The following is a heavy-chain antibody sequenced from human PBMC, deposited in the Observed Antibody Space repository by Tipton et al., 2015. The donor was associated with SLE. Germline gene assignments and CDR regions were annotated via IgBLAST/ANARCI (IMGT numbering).Heavy chain of an antibody. CDR2: ISYDGSNK. CDR3: AGGLLCFRERFDY. Sequence: SLRLSCAASGFTFSSYAMHWVRQAPGKGLEWVAVISYDGSNKYYADSVKGRFTISRDNSKNTLYLQMNSLRAEDTAVYYCAGGLLCFRERFDYWGQGTRVTVPS. D-gene: IGHD3-10*01. V-gene: IGHV3-30*04. J-gene: IGHJ4*02. CDR1: GFTFSSYA.